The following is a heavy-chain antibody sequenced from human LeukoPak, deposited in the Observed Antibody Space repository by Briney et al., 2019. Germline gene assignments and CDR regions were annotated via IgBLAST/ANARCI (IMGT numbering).Heavy chain of an antibody. CDR1: GGSFSGYY. CDR2: INHSGST. V-gene: IGHV4-34*01. J-gene: IGHJ4*02. CDR3: ARLPTRTGTTDY. D-gene: IGHD1-14*01. Sequence: SETLSLTCAVYGGSFSGYYWSWIRQPPGKGLEWIGEINHSGSTNYNPSLKSRVTISVDTSKNQFSLKLSSVTAADTAVYYCARLPTRTGTTDYWGQGTLVTVSS.